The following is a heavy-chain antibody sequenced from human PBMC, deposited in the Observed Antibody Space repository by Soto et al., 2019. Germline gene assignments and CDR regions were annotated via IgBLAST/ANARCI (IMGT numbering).Heavy chain of an antibody. Sequence: SVKVSCKASGGTFSSYAISWVRQAPGQGLEWMGGIIPIFGTANYAQKFQGRVTITADESTSTAYMELSSLRSEDTAVYYCAREVGATLNWFDPWDQGTLVTVSS. CDR2: IIPIFGTA. V-gene: IGHV1-69*13. CDR3: AREVGATLNWFDP. J-gene: IGHJ5*02. D-gene: IGHD1-26*01. CDR1: GGTFSSYA.